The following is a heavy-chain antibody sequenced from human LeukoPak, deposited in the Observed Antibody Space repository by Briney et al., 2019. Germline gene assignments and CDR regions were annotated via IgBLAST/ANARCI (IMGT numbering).Heavy chain of an antibody. J-gene: IGHJ4*02. D-gene: IGHD6-13*01. CDR1: GGSISSYY. CDR2: IYYSGST. Sequence: SETLSLTCTVSGGSISSYYWSWIRQPPGKGLEWIGYIYYSGSTNYSPSLKSRVTISVDTSKNQFSLKLSSVTAADTAVYYCARGPPGSSSWPFDYWGQGTLVTVSS. CDR3: ARGPPGSSSWPFDY. V-gene: IGHV4-59*01.